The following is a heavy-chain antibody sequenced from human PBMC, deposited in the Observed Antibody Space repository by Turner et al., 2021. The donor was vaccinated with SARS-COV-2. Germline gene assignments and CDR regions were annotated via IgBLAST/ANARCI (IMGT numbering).Heavy chain of an antibody. CDR2: IKQDGSEK. V-gene: IGHV3-7*01. D-gene: IGHD3-22*01. CDR3: ARDHLTYYYDSSSYYYEYYFDY. J-gene: IGHJ4*02. Sequence: EVQLVESGGGVVQPGGSLSLPCAASGFTFSSYWMSWVRQAPGKGLEWVANIKQDGSEKYYVDSVKGRFNISRDNAKNSLYLQMNSLRAEDTAVYYCARDHLTYYYDSSSYYYEYYFDYWGQGTLVTVSS. CDR1: GFTFSSYW.